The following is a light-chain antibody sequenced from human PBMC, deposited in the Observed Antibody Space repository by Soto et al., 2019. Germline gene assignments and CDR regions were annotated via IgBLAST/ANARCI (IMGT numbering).Light chain of an antibody. CDR3: SSFATSGTTVI. V-gene: IGLV2-14*01. J-gene: IGLJ2*01. CDR1: SSDIGAYDY. Sequence: QSALTQPASLSGSPGQSITISCTGTSSDIGAYDYVSWYQQHPGTAPKLIIYEVTNRPSGISDRFSGSKSGNTASLTISGLQAEDESDYYCSSFATSGTTVIFGGGTKLTVL. CDR2: EVT.